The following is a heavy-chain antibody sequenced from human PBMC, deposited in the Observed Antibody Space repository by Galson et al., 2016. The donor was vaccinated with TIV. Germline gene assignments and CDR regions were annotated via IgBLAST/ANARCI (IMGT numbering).Heavy chain of an antibody. CDR2: IFPDDSDT. V-gene: IGHV5-51*01. CDR1: GYRFSSYW. Sequence: QSGAEVKKPGESLKISCKGSGYRFSSYWIGWVRQRPGKGLEWLGIIFPDDSDTRYSPSLEGQVTFSADKSIRTAYLQWSSLKASDTAIYYCARHFRYSDSSGYHYFDSWGQGTRVTVSS. J-gene: IGHJ4*02. D-gene: IGHD3-22*01. CDR3: ARHFRYSDSSGYHYFDS.